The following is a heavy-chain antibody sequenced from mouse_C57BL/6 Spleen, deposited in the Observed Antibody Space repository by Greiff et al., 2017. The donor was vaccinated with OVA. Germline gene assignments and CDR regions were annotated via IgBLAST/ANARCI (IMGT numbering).Heavy chain of an antibody. Sequence: QVQLQQPGAELVRPGSSVKLSCKASGYTFTSYWMHWVKQRPIQGLEWIGNIDPSDSETHYNQKFKDKATLTVDKSSSTAYMQLSSLTSEDSAVYYGARARSYYGNYGYAMDYWGQGTSVTVSS. J-gene: IGHJ4*01. CDR2: IDPSDSET. D-gene: IGHD2-1*01. CDR1: GYTFTSYW. V-gene: IGHV1-52*01. CDR3: ARARSYYGNYGYAMDY.